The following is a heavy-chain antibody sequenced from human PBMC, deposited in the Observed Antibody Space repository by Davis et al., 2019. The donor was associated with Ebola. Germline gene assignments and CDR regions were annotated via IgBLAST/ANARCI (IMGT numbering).Heavy chain of an antibody. CDR2: ISGSGGST. CDR3: AKGSSLFRSNRPTD. D-gene: IGHD1-14*01. V-gene: IGHV3-23*01. Sequence: GESLKISCAASGFTFNTYAMSWVRQAPGKGLEWVSAISGSGGSTYYADSVKGRFTISRDNSKNTLYLQMNSLRAEDTAVYYCAKGSSLFRSNRPTDWGQGTLVTVSS. J-gene: IGHJ4*02. CDR1: GFTFNTYA.